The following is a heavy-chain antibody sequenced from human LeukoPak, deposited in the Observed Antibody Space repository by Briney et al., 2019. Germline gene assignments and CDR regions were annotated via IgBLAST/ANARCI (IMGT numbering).Heavy chain of an antibody. D-gene: IGHD6-13*01. CDR3: ARDRASSSWYPFY. Sequence: GGSLRLSCAASEFTFSTYRMDWVRQAPGKGLEWVSSITSSSSYIYYADSVKGRFTISRDNAKNSLYLQMNSLRAEDTAVYYCARDRASSSWYPFYWGQGTLVTVSS. CDR2: ITSSSSYI. J-gene: IGHJ4*02. CDR1: EFTFSTYR. V-gene: IGHV3-21*01.